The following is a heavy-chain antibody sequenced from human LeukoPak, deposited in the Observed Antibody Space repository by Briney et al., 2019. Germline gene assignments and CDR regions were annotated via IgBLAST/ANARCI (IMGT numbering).Heavy chain of an antibody. CDR1: GYTWTSYY. CDR2: INPSGGST. J-gene: IGHJ6*02. V-gene: IGHV1-46*01. D-gene: IGHD6-13*01. Sequence: ASVKVSCKASGYTWTSYYMHWVRQAPAQGLEWMGIINPSGGSTSYAQKSHGRVTMTRDTSTSTVYMELSSLRSEDTAVYYCARSYSQDYYYGMDVWGQGTTVTVSS. CDR3: ARSYSQDYYYGMDV.